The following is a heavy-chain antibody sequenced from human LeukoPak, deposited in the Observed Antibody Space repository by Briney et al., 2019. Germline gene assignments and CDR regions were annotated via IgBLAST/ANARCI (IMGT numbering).Heavy chain of an antibody. CDR1: GFTFSSYS. CDR3: ARSPPSPH. Sequence: GGSLRLSCAASGFTFSSYSMNWVRQAPGKGLEWVSSISSSSRYIYYADSVKGRFTISRDNAKNSLYLQMNSLRVDDTAVYYCARSPPSPHWGQGTLVTVSS. CDR2: ISSSSRYI. V-gene: IGHV3-21*01. J-gene: IGHJ4*02.